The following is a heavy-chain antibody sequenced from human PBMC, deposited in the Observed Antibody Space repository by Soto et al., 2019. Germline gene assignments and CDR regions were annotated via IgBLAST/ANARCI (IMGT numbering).Heavy chain of an antibody. D-gene: IGHD5-18*01. Sequence: QVQLQESGPGLVKPSETLSLTCTVSGGSISSYYWSWIRQPPGKGLEWIGYIYYSGTTNYTPSLKSRVTISVDTSKNQLSLKLSSVTAADTAVYYCARRYGYSFDYWGQGTLVTVSS. CDR1: GGSISSYY. CDR3: ARRYGYSFDY. V-gene: IGHV4-59*08. J-gene: IGHJ4*02. CDR2: IYYSGTT.